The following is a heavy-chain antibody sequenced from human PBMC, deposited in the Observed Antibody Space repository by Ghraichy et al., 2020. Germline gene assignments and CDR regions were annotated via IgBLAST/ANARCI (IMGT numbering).Heavy chain of an antibody. Sequence: SETLSLTCTVSGGSISSYYWSWIRQPPGKGLEWIGYIYYSGSTNYNPSLKSRVTISVDTSKNQFSLKLSSVTAADTAVYYCARDHNGDYIYWGQGTLVTVSS. V-gene: IGHV4-59*01. CDR2: IYYSGST. CDR3: ARDHNGDYIY. J-gene: IGHJ4*02. D-gene: IGHD4-17*01. CDR1: GGSISSYY.